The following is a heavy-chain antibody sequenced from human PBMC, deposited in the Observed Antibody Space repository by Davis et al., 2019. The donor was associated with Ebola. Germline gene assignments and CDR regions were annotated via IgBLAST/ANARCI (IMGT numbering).Heavy chain of an antibody. D-gene: IGHD5-18*01. V-gene: IGHV1-2*04. CDR3: ARGYSYGYQEPFDY. CDR2: INPNSGGT. CDR1: GYTFTGYY. J-gene: IGHJ4*02. Sequence: ASVKVSCKASGYTFTGYYMHWVRQAPGQGLEWMGWINPNSGGTNYAQKFQGWVTMTRDTSISTAYMELSRLRSDDTAVYYCARGYSYGYQEPFDYWGQGTLVTVSS.